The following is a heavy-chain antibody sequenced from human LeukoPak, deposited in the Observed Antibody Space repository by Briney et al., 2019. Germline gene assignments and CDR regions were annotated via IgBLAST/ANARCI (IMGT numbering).Heavy chain of an antibody. CDR3: ARDRRWLQSPHWYFDL. CDR1: GFTFSSYG. V-gene: IGHV3-23*01. D-gene: IGHD5-24*01. CDR2: MSGSGVIT. J-gene: IGHJ2*01. Sequence: GGSLRLSCAASGFTFSSYGMSWVRQAPGKGLEWVSGMSGSGVITFHADSVKGRFTISRDNSKNTLYLQMNSLRAEDTAVYYCARDRRWLQSPHWYFDLWGRGTLVTVSS.